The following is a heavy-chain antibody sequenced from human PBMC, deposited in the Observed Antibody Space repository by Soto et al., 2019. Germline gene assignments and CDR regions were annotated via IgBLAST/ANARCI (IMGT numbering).Heavy chain of an antibody. D-gene: IGHD4-4*01. CDR1: GFTFSDYY. CDR3: AKDRSFLQVPAGPPGGWFDP. Sequence: GGSLRLSCAASGFTFSDYYMSWIRQAPGKGLEWVSYISSSGSTIYYADSVKGRFTISRDNAKNSLYLQMNSLRAEDTAVYYCAKDRSFLQVPAGPPGGWFDPWGQGTLVNVSS. J-gene: IGHJ5*02. CDR2: ISSSGSTI. V-gene: IGHV3-11*01.